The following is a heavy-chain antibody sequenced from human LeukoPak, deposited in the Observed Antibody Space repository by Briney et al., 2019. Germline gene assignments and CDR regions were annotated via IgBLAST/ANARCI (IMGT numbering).Heavy chain of an antibody. D-gene: IGHD3-10*01. Sequence: ASVKVSCKASGYTFTGYYMHWVRQATGQGLEWMGWMNPNSGNTGYAQKFQGRVTMTRNTSISTAYMELSSLRSEDTAVYYCARAGEDYFDYWGQGTLVTVSS. CDR3: ARAGEDYFDY. CDR1: GYTFTGYY. CDR2: MNPNSGNT. J-gene: IGHJ4*02. V-gene: IGHV1-8*02.